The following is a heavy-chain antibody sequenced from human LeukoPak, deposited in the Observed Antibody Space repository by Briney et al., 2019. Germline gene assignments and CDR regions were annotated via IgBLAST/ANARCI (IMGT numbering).Heavy chain of an antibody. CDR1: GFTFSSYS. V-gene: IGHV3-21*01. CDR3: ARDVRDGSFGVYYYYYGMDV. D-gene: IGHD3-16*01. CDR2: ISSSSSCI. J-gene: IGHJ6*02. Sequence: GGSLRLSCAASGFTFSSYSMNWVRQAPGKGLEWVSSISSSSSCIYYADSVKGRFTISRDNAKNSLYLQMNSLRAEDTAVYYCARDVRDGSFGVYYYYYGMDVWGQGTTVTVSS.